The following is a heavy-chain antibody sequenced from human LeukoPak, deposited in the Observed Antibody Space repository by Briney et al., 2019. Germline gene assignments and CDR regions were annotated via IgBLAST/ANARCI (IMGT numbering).Heavy chain of an antibody. CDR2: IYSSGTT. CDR1: GGSISSNY. Sequence: SETLSLTCTVSGGSISSNYWSWIRQPAGKGLEWIGRIYSSGTTNYNPSLKSRVTMSVDTSKNQFSLKLSSVTAADTAVYYCARGPVAGRYYYYYYGMDVWGQGTTVTVSS. D-gene: IGHD6-19*01. J-gene: IGHJ6*02. CDR3: ARGPVAGRYYYYYYGMDV. V-gene: IGHV4-4*07.